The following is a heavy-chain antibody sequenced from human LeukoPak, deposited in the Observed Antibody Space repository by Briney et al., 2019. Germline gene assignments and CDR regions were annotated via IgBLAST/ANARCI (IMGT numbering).Heavy chain of an antibody. V-gene: IGHV1-18*01. CDR1: GYSLTTFD. Sequence: GASVTVSCKASGYSLTTFDFSWVRQAPGQGLQWMGRISPYNGNKKYAQRFQGRVAMTIDTSTNTAHLEVRSLRSDDTAVYYCARKSTAHEYWGQGTLVTVSS. CDR2: ISPYNGNK. CDR3: ARKSTAHEY. J-gene: IGHJ4*02. D-gene: IGHD5-18*01.